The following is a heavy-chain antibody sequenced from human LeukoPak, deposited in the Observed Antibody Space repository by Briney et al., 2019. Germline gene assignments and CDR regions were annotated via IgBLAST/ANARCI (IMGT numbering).Heavy chain of an antibody. CDR2: INPNSGGT. D-gene: IGHD6-13*01. V-gene: IGHV1-2*02. CDR1: GYTFTGYY. CDR3: ARVMGIAAADRSYYFDY. Sequence: ASVKVSCKASGYTFTGYYMHWVRQAPGQGLEWMGWINPNSGGTNYAQKFQGRVTMARDTSISTAYMELSGLRSDDTAVYYCARVMGIAAADRSYYFDYWGQGTLVTVSS. J-gene: IGHJ4*02.